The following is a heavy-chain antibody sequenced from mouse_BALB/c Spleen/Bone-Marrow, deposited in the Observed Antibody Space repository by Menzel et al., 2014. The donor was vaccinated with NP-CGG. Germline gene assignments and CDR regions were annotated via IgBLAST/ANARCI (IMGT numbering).Heavy chain of an antibody. CDR2: NSTYSGNT. J-gene: IGHJ2*01. Sequence: QVQLQQSGPELVRPGVSVKISCKGSGYTFTDYAMHWVKQSHAKSLEWIGVNSTYSGNTNYNQKFKGKATMTVDKSSSTAYMELARLTSEDSAINYCARSGTGTGYFDYWGQGTTLTVSS. D-gene: IGHD4-1*01. CDR3: ARSGTGTGYFDY. V-gene: IGHV1-67*01. CDR1: GYTFTDYA.